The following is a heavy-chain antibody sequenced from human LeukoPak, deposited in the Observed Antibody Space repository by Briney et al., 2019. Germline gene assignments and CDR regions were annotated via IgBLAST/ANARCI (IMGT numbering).Heavy chain of an antibody. V-gene: IGHV4-30-2*01. Sequence: SETLSLTRTVSGGSISSGGYYWSWTRQPPGKGLEWIGYIYHSGSTYYNPSLKSRVTISVDRSKNQFSLKLSSVTAADTAVYYCARDQDYSNYDYYYYYMDVWGKGTTVTVSS. CDR3: ARDQDYSNYDYYYYYMDV. D-gene: IGHD4-11*01. CDR1: GGSISSGGYY. CDR2: IYHSGST. J-gene: IGHJ6*03.